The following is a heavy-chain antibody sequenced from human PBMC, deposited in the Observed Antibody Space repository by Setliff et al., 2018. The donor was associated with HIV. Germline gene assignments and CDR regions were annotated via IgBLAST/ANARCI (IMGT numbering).Heavy chain of an antibody. Sequence: KPSETLSLTCAVYGGSLSGYYWRWIRQPPGKGLEWIGDVSHTGSTNYNPSLKGRITISADTPKNQFSLKLSSVTAADTAVYYCAREGTYSGTYWVRRVASFDIWGQGTRVTVS. V-gene: IGHV4-34*01. CDR1: GGSLSGYY. D-gene: IGHD1-26*01. J-gene: IGHJ3*02. CDR3: AREGTYSGTYWVRRVASFDI. CDR2: VSHTGST.